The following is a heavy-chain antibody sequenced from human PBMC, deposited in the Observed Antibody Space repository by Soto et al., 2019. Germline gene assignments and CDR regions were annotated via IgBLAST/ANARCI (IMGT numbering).Heavy chain of an antibody. CDR2: IFPSDSDT. D-gene: IGHD6-6*01. CDR1: GYSFSKYW. CDR3: ARHGSIGARLNYFDP. J-gene: IGHJ5*02. Sequence: GESLKISCKASGYSFSKYWIGWVRQTPGKGLEWMGIIFPSDSDTKYSPSFQGQVTMSVDKSINTAYLQWSSLKASDTAIYYCARHGSIGARLNYFDPWGQGTQVTVSS. V-gene: IGHV5-51*01.